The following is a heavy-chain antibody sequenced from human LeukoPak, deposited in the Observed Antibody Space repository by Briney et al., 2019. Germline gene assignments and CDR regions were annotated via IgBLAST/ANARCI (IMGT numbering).Heavy chain of an antibody. CDR2: IWYDGSNK. Sequence: PGGSLRLSCAASGFTFSSYGMHWVRQAPGKGLEWVAVIWYDGSNKYYADSVKGRFTISRDNSKNTLYLQINSLRAEDTAVYYCAKDGGVVVIGDELDYWGQGTLVTVSS. D-gene: IGHD3-22*01. V-gene: IGHV3-33*06. J-gene: IGHJ4*02. CDR3: AKDGGVVVIGDELDY. CDR1: GFTFSSYG.